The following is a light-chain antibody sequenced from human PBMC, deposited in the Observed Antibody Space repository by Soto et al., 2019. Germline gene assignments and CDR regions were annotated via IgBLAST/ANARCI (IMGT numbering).Light chain of an antibody. Sequence: IVLTQSPGTLPLSPGERATLSCRASQSISRSYLAWFQQKLGQAPRLLIYGASSRATGIPDRFSGSGSGTDFTFTISRLEPEDFAVYYCQQYGTSSWTYGQGNKVEIK. CDR3: QQYGTSSWT. J-gene: IGKJ1*01. V-gene: IGKV3-20*01. CDR1: QSISRSY. CDR2: GAS.